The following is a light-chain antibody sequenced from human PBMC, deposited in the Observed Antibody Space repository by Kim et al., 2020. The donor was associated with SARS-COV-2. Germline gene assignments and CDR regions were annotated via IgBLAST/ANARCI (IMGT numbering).Light chain of an antibody. J-gene: IGLJ1*01. CDR2: DVS. CDR3: SSYTSSSTPYV. CDR1: SSDIGDYNY. V-gene: IGLV2-14*03. Sequence: QSALTQPASVSGSPGQSITISCTGPSSDIGDYNYVSWYQQHPGKAPKLMIYDVSNRPSGVSNRFSGSKSGNTASLTISGLQAEDEANYYCSSYTSSSTPYVFGTGTKVTVL.